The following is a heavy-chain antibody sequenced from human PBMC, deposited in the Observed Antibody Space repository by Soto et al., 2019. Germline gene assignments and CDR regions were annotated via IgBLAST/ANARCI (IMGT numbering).Heavy chain of an antibody. CDR3: ARQVSIWSGNYFDS. Sequence: QLQLQESGPGLVKPSETLSLTCTVSGGSISSTGDYWGWIRQPPGKGLEWIGNIYYSGNTNYNPSLMSRVTISVHTSKKQCSLKLNSVTAADTAVYHCARQVSIWSGNYFDSWGQGTLVTVSS. CDR2: IYYSGNT. V-gene: IGHV4-39*01. D-gene: IGHD3-3*01. CDR1: GGSISSTGDY. J-gene: IGHJ4*02.